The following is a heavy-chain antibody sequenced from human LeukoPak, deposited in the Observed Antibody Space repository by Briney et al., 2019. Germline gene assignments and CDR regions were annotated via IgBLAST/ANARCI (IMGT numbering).Heavy chain of an antibody. J-gene: IGHJ4*02. CDR1: GGSIISGDYY. Sequence: SQTLSLTCTVSGGSIISGDYYWSWIRQHPGKGLEWIGYIYYSGSTHYNPSLKSRVTISVDTSKNQFSLKLSSVTAADTAVYYCARGRKPPGGAARFDYWGQGTLVTVSS. V-gene: IGHV4-31*03. CDR3: ARGRKPPGGAARFDY. CDR2: IYYSGST. D-gene: IGHD6-6*01.